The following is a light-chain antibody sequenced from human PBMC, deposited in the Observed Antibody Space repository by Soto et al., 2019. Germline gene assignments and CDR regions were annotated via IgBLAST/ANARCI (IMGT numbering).Light chain of an antibody. J-gene: IGLJ2*01. CDR2: EVS. CDR1: SSEIGGYNY. Sequence: QSVLTQPASVSGSPGQSITISCTGTSSEIGGYNYVSWYQQHPGKAPKLMIYEVSNRPSGVSNRFSGSKSANTASLTISGLQAEDEADYYCSSYTTSSTLVFGGGTKLTVL. V-gene: IGLV2-14*01. CDR3: SSYTTSSTLV.